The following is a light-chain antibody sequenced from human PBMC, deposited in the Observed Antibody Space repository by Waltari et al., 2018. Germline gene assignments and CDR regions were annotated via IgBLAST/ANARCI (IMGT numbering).Light chain of an antibody. J-gene: IGLJ3*02. Sequence: SYEVKQPPSVSVSLGQMARITCSGETLPKKYAFWYQQKPGQFPVLLIHKDTERPSGVPGRFSGSTSGTTATLTITGVQAEDEADYYCLSSDISGTYWVFGGGTKLTVL. CDR3: LSSDISGTYWV. CDR2: KDT. V-gene: IGLV3-16*01. CDR1: TLPKKY.